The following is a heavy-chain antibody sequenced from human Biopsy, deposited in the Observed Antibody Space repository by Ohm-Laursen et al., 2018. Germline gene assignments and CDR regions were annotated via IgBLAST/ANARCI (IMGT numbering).Heavy chain of an antibody. V-gene: IGHV4-59*01. CDR3: ARDYDTSGYYYVS. Sequence: SQTLSLTCTVSGDSISSYYWSWIRQPPGKGLEWIGHISYTGYTSYNASLKSRVTISVDTSRNHFSLRLSSLTAADTAVYYCARDYDTSGYYYVSWGQGTLVTVSS. D-gene: IGHD3-22*01. CDR2: ISYTGYT. CDR1: GDSISSYY. J-gene: IGHJ5*02.